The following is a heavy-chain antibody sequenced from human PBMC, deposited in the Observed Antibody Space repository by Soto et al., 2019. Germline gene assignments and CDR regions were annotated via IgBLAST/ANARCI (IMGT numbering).Heavy chain of an antibody. D-gene: IGHD3-16*02. CDR3: GHGAYDHVRGSYRKNWIDP. CDR1: GFSLNTTGVA. V-gene: IGHV2-5*02. CDR2: IYWDDDK. J-gene: IGHJ5*02. Sequence: ITLKESGPTLVRPTQTLTLTCTFSGFSLNTTGVAVGWVRQPPGKALEWLALIYWDDDKLYSPSLKSRLTITKGTSKNQVVLTLTNMDPVDTATYYCGHGAYDHVRGSYRKNWIDPWGQGTLVTVSS.